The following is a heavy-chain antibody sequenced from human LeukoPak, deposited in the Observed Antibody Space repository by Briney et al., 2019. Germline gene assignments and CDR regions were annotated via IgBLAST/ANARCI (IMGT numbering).Heavy chain of an antibody. D-gene: IGHD3-16*01. V-gene: IGHV3-30*18. J-gene: IGHJ2*01. Sequence: GGSLRLSCAASGFTYSSYGMHWVRQAPGKGLEWVAVISYDGSNKYYADSVKGRFTISRDNSKNTLYLQMNSLRAEDTAVYYCAKKAPWGSWKGWYFDLWGRGTLVTVSS. CDR3: AKKAPWGSWKGWYFDL. CDR2: ISYDGSNK. CDR1: GFTYSSYG.